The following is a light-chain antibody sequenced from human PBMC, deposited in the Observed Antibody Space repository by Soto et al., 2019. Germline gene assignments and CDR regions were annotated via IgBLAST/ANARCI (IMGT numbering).Light chain of an antibody. Sequence: DLQMTQSPSALSASVGDRVTITCRASQNIKKYLNWYRQKPGKAPDLLIYTASSLQVGFPSRFSGSGSGTDFSLTITSLQPEDSAIYFCQQSFSAPLTFGGGTKVEIK. V-gene: IGKV1-39*01. CDR1: QNIKKY. J-gene: IGKJ4*01. CDR3: QQSFSAPLT. CDR2: TAS.